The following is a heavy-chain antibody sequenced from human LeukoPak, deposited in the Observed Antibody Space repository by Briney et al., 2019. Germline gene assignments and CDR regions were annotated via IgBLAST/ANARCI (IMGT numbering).Heavy chain of an antibody. D-gene: IGHD6-19*01. CDR2: ISGSGGST. J-gene: IGHJ1*01. CDR3: ANSVLGAVAGKGYFQH. Sequence: GGSLRLSCAASGFTFSSYAMSWVRQAPGKGLEWVSAISGSGGSTYYADSVKGRFTISRDNSKNTMHLQMNSLRAEDTALYYCANSVLGAVAGKGYFQHWGQGTLVTVSS. V-gene: IGHV3-23*01. CDR1: GFTFSSYA.